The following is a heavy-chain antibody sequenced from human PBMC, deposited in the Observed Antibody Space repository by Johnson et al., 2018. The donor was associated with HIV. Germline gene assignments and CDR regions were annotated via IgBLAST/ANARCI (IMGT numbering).Heavy chain of an antibody. CDR2: ISSAGTDK. J-gene: IGHJ3*02. D-gene: IGHD4/OR15-4a*01. CDR3: AKGLNTYGADVFDI. V-gene: IGHV3-30*18. Sequence: QVQLVESGGGVVQPGRSLRLSCAVSGFTFSSFGMHWVRQAPGKGLEWMAVISSAGTDKYYADSVKGRFTISRDNSKNTLYLQMNSLRVEDTAVYYCAKGLNTYGADVFDIWGHGTMVTVSS. CDR1: GFTFSSFG.